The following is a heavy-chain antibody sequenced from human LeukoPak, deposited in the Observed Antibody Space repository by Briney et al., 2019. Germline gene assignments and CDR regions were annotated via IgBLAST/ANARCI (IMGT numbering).Heavy chain of an antibody. J-gene: IGHJ4*02. CDR1: RFTFSTYA. D-gene: IGHD3-3*01. CDR3: AKARDYDFWSGYSNYFDY. CDR2: ISGSGSST. Sequence: GGSLRLSCGGSRFTFSTYAMSWVRQAPGKGLEWVSGISGSGSSTYYADSVKGRFTISRDNSKNTLYLQMNSLRAEHTAVYYCAKARDYDFWSGYSNYFDYWGQGTLVTVSS. V-gene: IGHV3-23*01.